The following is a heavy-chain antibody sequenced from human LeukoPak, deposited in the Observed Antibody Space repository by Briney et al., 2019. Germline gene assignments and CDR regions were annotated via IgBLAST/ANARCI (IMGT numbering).Heavy chain of an antibody. Sequence: PSETLSLTCAVSGGSISSGGYSWSWIRQPPGKGLEWIGYIYHSGSTYYNPSLKSRVTISVDTSKNQFSLKLSSVTAADTAVYYCATPLFNPWGQGTLVTVSS. V-gene: IGHV4-30-2*01. CDR2: IYHSGST. J-gene: IGHJ5*02. CDR3: ATPLFNP. CDR1: GGSISSGGYS. D-gene: IGHD3-3*01.